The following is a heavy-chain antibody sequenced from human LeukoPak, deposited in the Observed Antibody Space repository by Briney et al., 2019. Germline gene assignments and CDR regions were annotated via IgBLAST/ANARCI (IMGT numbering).Heavy chain of an antibody. CDR2: IWFDGSNE. Sequence: GGSLRLSCTASGFNFSYYAMHWVRQAPGKGLAWVALIWFDGSNEYYEDSVKGRFTISRDNSKDTVFLQMNSLTVDDTAVYFSARLVGGTTGATDPWGQGSLVSVS. CDR3: ARLVGGTTGATDP. V-gene: IGHV3-33*01. D-gene: IGHD1-26*01. J-gene: IGHJ5*02. CDR1: GFNFSYYA.